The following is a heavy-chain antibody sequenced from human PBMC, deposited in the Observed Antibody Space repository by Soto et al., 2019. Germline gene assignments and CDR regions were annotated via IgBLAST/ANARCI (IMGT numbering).Heavy chain of an antibody. J-gene: IGHJ4*02. CDR3: ARNVPSGYSGYGGGY. Sequence: QVQLQESGPGLVKPSQTLSLTCTVSGGSISSGDYYWSWIRQPPGKGLEWIGYIYYSGSPYYNPSLKSRVTISVDTSKNQFPLKLSSVTAADTAVYYCARNVPSGYSGYGGGYWGQGTLVTVSS. V-gene: IGHV4-30-4*01. D-gene: IGHD5-12*01. CDR2: IYYSGSP. CDR1: GGSISSGDYY.